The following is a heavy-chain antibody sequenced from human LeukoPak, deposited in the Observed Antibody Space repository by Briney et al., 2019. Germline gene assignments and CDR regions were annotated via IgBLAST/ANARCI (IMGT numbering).Heavy chain of an antibody. CDR3: AKDRPLLWFGELPQES. CDR2: ISGSGGST. J-gene: IGHJ4*02. D-gene: IGHD3-10*01. CDR1: GFTFSSYA. Sequence: PGGSLRLSCAASGFTFSSYAMSWVRQAPGKGLEWVSAISGSGGSTYYADSVEGRFTISRDNSKNTLYLQMNSLRAEDTAVYYCAKDRPLLWFGELPQESWGQGTLVTVSS. V-gene: IGHV3-23*01.